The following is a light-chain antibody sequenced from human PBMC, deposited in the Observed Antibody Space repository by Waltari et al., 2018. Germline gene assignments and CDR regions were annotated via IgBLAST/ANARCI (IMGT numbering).Light chain of an antibody. Sequence: QSALTPPRSVSGSPGQSVPISCTGTRSDVGGSNYVSWYQQHPGKAPKLMLYDVTKRPSGVPDRFSGSKSGNTASLTISGLQAEDEADYYCCSYAGTYTLYVFGTGTKVTVL. V-gene: IGLV2-11*01. J-gene: IGLJ1*01. CDR1: RSDVGGSNY. CDR3: CSYAGTYTLYV. CDR2: DVT.